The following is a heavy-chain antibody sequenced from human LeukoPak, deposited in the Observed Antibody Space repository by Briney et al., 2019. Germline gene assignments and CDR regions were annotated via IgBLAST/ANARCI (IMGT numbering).Heavy chain of an antibody. CDR1: GGSISSYY. D-gene: IGHD6-13*01. J-gene: IGHJ4*02. V-gene: IGHV4-59*01. Sequence: SETLSLTCTVSGGSISSYYWSWIRQPPGKGLEWIGYIYYSGSTIYNPSLKSRVTISVDTSKNQFSLKLSSVTAADTAVYYCARLSSSWYGIDYWGQGTLVTVSS. CDR3: ARLSSSWYGIDY. CDR2: IYYSGST.